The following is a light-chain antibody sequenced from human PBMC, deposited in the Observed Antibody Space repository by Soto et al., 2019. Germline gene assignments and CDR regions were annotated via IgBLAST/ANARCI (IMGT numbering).Light chain of an antibody. CDR2: DTT. V-gene: IGLV7-46*01. Sequence: QTVVTQEPSLTVSPGGTVTLTCGSSDGPVTSNHYPYWYQQRPGQVPRTLIYDTTNRQSWAPARFSGSLVGVKAALTLSGAQPEDEADYYCLLAYSGGRVFGGGTKLNVL. J-gene: IGLJ2*01. CDR1: DGPVTSNHY. CDR3: LLAYSGGRV.